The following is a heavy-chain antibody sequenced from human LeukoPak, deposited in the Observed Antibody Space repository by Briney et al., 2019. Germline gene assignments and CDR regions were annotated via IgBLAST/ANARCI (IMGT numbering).Heavy chain of an antibody. J-gene: IGHJ4*02. CDR1: GFTFISYG. CDR2: IRYDGSNK. CDR3: AKIDFSKRWLQLGFDY. Sequence: GGSLRLSCAASGFTFISYGMHWVRQAPGKGLEWVTFIRYDGSNKYYADSVKGRFTISRDNSKNTLYLQMNSLRAEDTAVYYCAKIDFSKRWLQLGFDYWGQGTLVTVSS. D-gene: IGHD5-24*01. V-gene: IGHV3-30*02.